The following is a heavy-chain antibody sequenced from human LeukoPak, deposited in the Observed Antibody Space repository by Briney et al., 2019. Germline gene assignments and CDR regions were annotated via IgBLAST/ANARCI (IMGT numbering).Heavy chain of an antibody. CDR1: GYNFTSYW. D-gene: IGHD3-10*01. J-gene: IGHJ3*02. Sequence: GESLKISCKGSGYNFTSYWIGWVRQMPGKGLEWMGIIYPGDSDTRYSPSFQGQVTISADKSISTAYLQWSSLKASDTAMYYCARHYYGSGSYYPTYDTWGQGTMVTVSS. V-gene: IGHV5-51*01. CDR2: IYPGDSDT. CDR3: ARHYYGSGSYYPTYDT.